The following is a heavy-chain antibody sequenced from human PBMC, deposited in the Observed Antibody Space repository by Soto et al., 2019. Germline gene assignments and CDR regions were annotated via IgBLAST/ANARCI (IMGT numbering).Heavy chain of an antibody. CDR3: ARGISLEESNGGIVGMDV. CDR2: INHSGST. V-gene: IGHV4-34*01. J-gene: IGHJ6*02. CDR1: GGSFSGYY. D-gene: IGHD7-27*01. Sequence: SETLSLTCAVYGGSFSGYYWSWIRQPPGKGLEWIGEINHSGSTNYNPSLKSRVTISVDTSKNQFSLKLSSVTAADTAVYYCARGISLEESNGGIVGMDVWGQGTTVTVSS.